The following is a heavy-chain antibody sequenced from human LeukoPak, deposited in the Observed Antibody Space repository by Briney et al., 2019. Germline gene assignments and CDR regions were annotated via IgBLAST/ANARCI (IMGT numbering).Heavy chain of an antibody. CDR3: AANPLYYYGSGSPRFDY. D-gene: IGHD3-10*01. V-gene: IGHV1-24*01. J-gene: IGHJ4*02. Sequence: ASVKVSCKASGGTFSSYTISWVRQAPGKGLEWMGGFDPEDGETIYAQKFQGRVTMTEDTSTDTAYMELSSLRSEDTAVYYCAANPLYYYGSGSPRFDYWGQGTLVTVSS. CDR1: GGTFSSYT. CDR2: FDPEDGET.